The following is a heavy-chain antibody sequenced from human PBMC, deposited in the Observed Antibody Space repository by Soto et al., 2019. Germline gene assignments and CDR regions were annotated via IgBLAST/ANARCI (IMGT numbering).Heavy chain of an antibody. V-gene: IGHV4-34*01. CDR2: INHSGST. D-gene: IGHD6-13*01. J-gene: IGHJ4*02. Sequence: TLSLTCAVYGGSFSGYYWSWIRQPPGKGLEWIGEINHSGSTYYNPSLKSRVTISVDTSKNQFSLKLSSVTAADTAVYYCARLDSSSWYYFDYWGQGTLVTVSS. CDR3: ARLDSSSWYYFDY. CDR1: GGSFSGYY.